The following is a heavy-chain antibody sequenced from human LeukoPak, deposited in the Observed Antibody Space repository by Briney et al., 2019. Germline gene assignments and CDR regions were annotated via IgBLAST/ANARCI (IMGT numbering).Heavy chain of an antibody. CDR3: ARGWGSSVYASAFDI. D-gene: IGHD3-22*01. CDR1: GFTFSSYG. CDR2: IWYEGNTK. J-gene: IGHJ3*02. V-gene: IGHV3-33*01. Sequence: GGSLRLSCAAPGFTFSSYGMHWVRQAPGKGLEWVALIWYEGNTKKYADSVKGRITISRDNSKNTLYLEMNSLRAEDTAVYYCARGWGSSVYASAFDIWGQGTMVTISS.